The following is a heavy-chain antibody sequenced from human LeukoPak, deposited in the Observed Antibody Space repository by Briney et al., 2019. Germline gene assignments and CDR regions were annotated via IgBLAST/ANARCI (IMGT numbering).Heavy chain of an antibody. CDR2: LSSSGEST. CDR3: AKGPSGSYTTYFFDY. D-gene: IGHD1-26*01. Sequence: GGSLRLSCAGSGFTFSSYAMSWVRQAPGQGLELVSGLSSSGESTYYADSVKGRFTICRDNSKNTLYLQMNSLRAEDTAVYHCAKGPSGSYTTYFFDYWGQGILVTVSS. CDR1: GFTFSSYA. V-gene: IGHV3-23*01. J-gene: IGHJ4*02.